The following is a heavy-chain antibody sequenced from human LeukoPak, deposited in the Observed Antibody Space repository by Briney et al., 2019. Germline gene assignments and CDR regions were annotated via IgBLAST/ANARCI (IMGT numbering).Heavy chain of an antibody. V-gene: IGHV3-7*01. Sequence: GGSLRLSCAASGFTFSSYWMSWVRQAPGKGLEWVANIKQDGSEKYYVDSVKGRFTISRDNAKNSLYLQMSSLRAEDTAVYYCARDRVVPAAIYYYYYYMDVWGKGTTVTVSS. D-gene: IGHD2-2*01. J-gene: IGHJ6*03. CDR3: ARDRVVPAAIYYYYYYMDV. CDR2: IKQDGSEK. CDR1: GFTFSSYW.